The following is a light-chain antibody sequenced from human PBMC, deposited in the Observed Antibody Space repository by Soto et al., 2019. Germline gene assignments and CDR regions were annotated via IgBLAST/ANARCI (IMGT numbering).Light chain of an antibody. CDR1: SSDIGGYNY. Sequence: QSALTQPRSVSGSPGQSVTISCIGTSSDIGGYNYVSWYQQHPGKAPKLIIYDVSKWPSGVPDRFSGSKFGSTASLTISGLQAEDEADYYCCSYAGGFIFAFVGGTKVTVL. CDR2: DVS. CDR3: CSYAGGFIFA. J-gene: IGLJ2*01. V-gene: IGLV2-11*01.